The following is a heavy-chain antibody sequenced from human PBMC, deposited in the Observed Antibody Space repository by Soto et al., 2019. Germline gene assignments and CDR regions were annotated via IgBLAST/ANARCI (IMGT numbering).Heavy chain of an antibody. CDR3: ARADYEILTGSYAMDV. CDR1: DDFISSYY. Sequence: LSLTCTVSDDFISSYYWNWIRQPAGKGLEWIGRVSTDGATNYNPSLESRVTMSVDTSKNQFSLKLTSVTAADTAVYFCARADYEILTGSYAMDVWGQGTTVTVSS. V-gene: IGHV4-4*07. J-gene: IGHJ6*02. D-gene: IGHD3-9*01. CDR2: VSTDGAT.